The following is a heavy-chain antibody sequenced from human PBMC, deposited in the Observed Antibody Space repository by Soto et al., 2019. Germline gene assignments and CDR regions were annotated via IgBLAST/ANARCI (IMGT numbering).Heavy chain of an antibody. D-gene: IGHD6-19*01. Sequence: QVKLVESGGGVVQPGRSLRLSCAASGFSFSSYAMHWVRQAPGKGLEWLSFISYDGRNEYYADSVKGRFTVSRDSSENTLYLQINTLNPEDTAVYYCARDGCPSGVCLNDYWGQGTLVTVSP. CDR2: ISYDGRNE. CDR3: ARDGCPSGVCLNDY. CDR1: GFSFSSYA. J-gene: IGHJ4*02. V-gene: IGHV3-30*04.